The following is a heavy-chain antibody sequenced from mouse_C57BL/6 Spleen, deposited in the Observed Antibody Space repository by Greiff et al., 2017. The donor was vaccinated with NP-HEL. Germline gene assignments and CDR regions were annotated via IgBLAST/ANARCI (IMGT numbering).Heavy chain of an antibody. Sequence: EVQLQQSGPELVKPGASVKIPCKASGYTFTDYNMDWVKQSHGKSLEWIGDINPNNGGTIYNQKFKGKATLTVDKSSSTAYMELRSLTSEDTAVYYCARPGWLLRENYAMDYWGQGTSVTVSS. J-gene: IGHJ4*01. CDR2: INPNNGGT. CDR3: ARPGWLLRENYAMDY. V-gene: IGHV1-18*01. CDR1: GYTFTDYN. D-gene: IGHD2-3*01.